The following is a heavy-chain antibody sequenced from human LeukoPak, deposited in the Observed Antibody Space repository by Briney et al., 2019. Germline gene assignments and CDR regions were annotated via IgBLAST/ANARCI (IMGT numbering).Heavy chain of an antibody. Sequence: GGSLRLXCAASGFTFSSYGMQWVRQAPGKGLEWVAVIWYDGSNKYYADSVKGRFTISRDNSKNTLYLQMNSLRAEDTAVYYCAKEGSSWSSSDFDYWGQGTLVTVSS. CDR1: GFTFSSYG. CDR2: IWYDGSNK. D-gene: IGHD6-13*01. J-gene: IGHJ4*02. CDR3: AKEGSSWSSSDFDY. V-gene: IGHV3-33*06.